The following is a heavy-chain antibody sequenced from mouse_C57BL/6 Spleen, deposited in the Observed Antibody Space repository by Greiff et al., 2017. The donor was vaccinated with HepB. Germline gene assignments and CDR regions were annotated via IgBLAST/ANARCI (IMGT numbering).Heavy chain of an antibody. D-gene: IGHD2-5*01. Sequence: EVKLLQSGPGLVKPSQSLSLTCSVTGYSITSGYYWNWIRQFPGNKLEWMGYISYDGSNNYNPSLKNRISITLDTSKNQFFLKLNSVTTEDTATYYCASAYSNYDFDYWGQGTTLTVSS. V-gene: IGHV3-6*01. CDR2: ISYDGSN. CDR3: ASAYSNYDFDY. J-gene: IGHJ2*01. CDR1: GYSITSGYY.